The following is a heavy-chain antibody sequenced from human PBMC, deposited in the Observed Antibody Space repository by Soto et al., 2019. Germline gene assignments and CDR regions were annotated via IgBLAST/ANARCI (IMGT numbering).Heavy chain of an antibody. J-gene: IGHJ4*02. CDR3: ARARSNSGSYPAPIYFDY. Sequence: SETLSLTCAVYGGIFSDNYWNWFRQPPGKGLAWIGEINHIGSTNYNPSLKSRVSISVDISKKQFSLKLYSVTAADTAVYYCARARSNSGSYPAPIYFDYWGQGTLVTVSS. V-gene: IGHV4-34*01. CDR2: INHIGST. CDR1: GGIFSDNY. D-gene: IGHD1-26*01.